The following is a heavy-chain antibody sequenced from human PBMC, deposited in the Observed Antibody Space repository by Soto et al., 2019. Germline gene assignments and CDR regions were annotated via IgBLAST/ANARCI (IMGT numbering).Heavy chain of an antibody. D-gene: IGHD4-17*01. CDR3: ARSGDYGDYAFSYYYYGMDV. CDR2: ISYDGSNK. Sequence: QVQLVESGGGVVQPGRSLRLSCAASGFTFSSYAMHWVRQAPGKGLEWVAVISYDGSNKYYADSVKGRFTISRDNSKNTLYLQMNSLRAEDTAVYYCARSGDYGDYAFSYYYYGMDVWGQGTTVTVSS. J-gene: IGHJ6*02. V-gene: IGHV3-30-3*01. CDR1: GFTFSSYA.